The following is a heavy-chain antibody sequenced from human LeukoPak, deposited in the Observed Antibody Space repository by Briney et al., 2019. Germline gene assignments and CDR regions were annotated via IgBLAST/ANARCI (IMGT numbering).Heavy chain of an antibody. CDR2: ISGSGGST. Sequence: PGGSLRLSCAASGFTFSSYAMSWVRQAPGKGLEWVSAISGSGGSTYYADSVKGRFTISRDNSKNTLYLQMNSLRAEDTAVYYCAKGVGSSWLTGGNNYDYWGQGALVTVSS. D-gene: IGHD4-23*01. J-gene: IGHJ4*02. V-gene: IGHV3-23*01. CDR3: AKGVGSSWLTGGNNYDY. CDR1: GFTFSSYA.